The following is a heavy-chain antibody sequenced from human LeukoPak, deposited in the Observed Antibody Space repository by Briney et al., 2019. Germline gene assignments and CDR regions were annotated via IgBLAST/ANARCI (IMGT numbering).Heavy chain of an antibody. CDR2: IYYSGST. V-gene: IGHV4-59*01. CDR3: ARPLTTYYYDSSGYKNAFDI. J-gene: IGHJ3*02. CDR1: GGSISSYY. D-gene: IGHD3-22*01. Sequence: MSSETLSLTCTVSGGSISSYYWSWIRQPPGKGLEWLGYIYYSGSTNYNPSLKSRVTISVDTPKNQSSLKLSSVTAADTAVYYCARPLTTYYYDSSGYKNAFDIWGQGTMVTVSS.